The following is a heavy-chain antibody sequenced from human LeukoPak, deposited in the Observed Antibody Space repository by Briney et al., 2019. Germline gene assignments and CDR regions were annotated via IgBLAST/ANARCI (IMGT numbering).Heavy chain of an antibody. CDR1: GYTFTGYY. Sequence: GASVTVSCKASGYTFTGYYMHWVRQAPGQGLEWMGRINPNSGGTNYAQKFQGRVTMTRDTSISTAYMELSSLRSEDTAVYYCGRSGSGYYLVYYFDYWGQGTLVTVSS. V-gene: IGHV1-2*06. D-gene: IGHD3-22*01. J-gene: IGHJ4*02. CDR2: INPNSGGT. CDR3: GRSGSGYYLVYYFDY.